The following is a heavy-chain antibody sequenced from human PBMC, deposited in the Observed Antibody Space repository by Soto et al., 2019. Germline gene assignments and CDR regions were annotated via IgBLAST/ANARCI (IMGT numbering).Heavy chain of an antibody. CDR2: ISAHNGNT. V-gene: IGHV1-18*01. CDR1: GYAFTTYG. D-gene: IGHD6-6*01. CDR3: ARGRDGDY. Sequence: QVHLVQSGAEVKKPGASVKVSCKGSGYAFTTYGITWVRQAPGQGLEWMGWISAHNGNTNYAQKRQGRVTGTRDTSTGTAYMELRSLRSAGTAVYYCARGRDGDYWGQGALVTVSS. J-gene: IGHJ4*02.